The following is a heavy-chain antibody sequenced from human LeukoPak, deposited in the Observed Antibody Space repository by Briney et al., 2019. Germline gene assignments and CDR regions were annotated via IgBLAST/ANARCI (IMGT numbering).Heavy chain of an antibody. CDR1: GYTFTSYG. J-gene: IGHJ4*02. V-gene: IGHV1-18*01. Sequence: ASVKVSCKASGYTFTSYGISWVRQAPGQGLEWMGWISAYNGNTNYAQKLQGRVTMTTDTSTSTAYMELRSLRSDDTAVYYCASSEPYSSGWYGNYWGQGTLVTVSS. CDR2: ISAYNGNT. CDR3: ASSEPYSSGWYGNY. D-gene: IGHD6-19*01.